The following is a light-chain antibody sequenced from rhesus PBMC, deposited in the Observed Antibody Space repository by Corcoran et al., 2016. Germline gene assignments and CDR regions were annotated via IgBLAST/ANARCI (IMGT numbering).Light chain of an antibody. J-gene: IGKJ4*01. Sequence: EIVMAQTPLSLPVTLGEPASIPCRSSQSLLYSEDGKTYMEWDLQKPGQSPQLLVYEVSNRASGVPDRFSGSGSGTAFTLKISRVEAEDVGIYYCMQALVFPLTFGGGAKVELK. V-gene: IGKV2-104*01. CDR3: MQALVFPLT. CDR2: EVS. CDR1: QSLLYSEDGKTY.